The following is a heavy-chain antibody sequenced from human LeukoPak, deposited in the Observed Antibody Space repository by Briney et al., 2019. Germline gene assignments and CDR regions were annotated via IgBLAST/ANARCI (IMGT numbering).Heavy chain of an antibody. J-gene: IGHJ4*02. Sequence: GGSLRLSCAASGFTFSDYYMSWIRQAPGKGLEWVSYISSSGSTIYYADSVKGRFTISRDNARNSLYLQMNSLRAEDTAVYYCARARGYSYVQIDYWGQGTLVTVSS. CDR3: ARARGYSYVQIDY. CDR1: GFTFSDYY. V-gene: IGHV3-11*04. CDR2: ISSSGSTI. D-gene: IGHD5-18*01.